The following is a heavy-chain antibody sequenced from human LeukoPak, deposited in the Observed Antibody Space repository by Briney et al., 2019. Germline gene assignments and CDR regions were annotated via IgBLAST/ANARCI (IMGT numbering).Heavy chain of an antibody. V-gene: IGHV4-34*01. CDR2: IYHSGST. CDR1: GGSFSGYY. CDR3: ARGAGPKVRGVFHR. Sequence: SETLSLTCAVYGGSFSGYYWSWIRQPPGKGLEWIGEIYHSGSTNYNPSLTSRATISVDTSKNQLSLKLSSVTAADTAVYYCARGAGPKVRGVFHRWRGGT. D-gene: IGHD3-10*01. J-gene: IGHJ5*02.